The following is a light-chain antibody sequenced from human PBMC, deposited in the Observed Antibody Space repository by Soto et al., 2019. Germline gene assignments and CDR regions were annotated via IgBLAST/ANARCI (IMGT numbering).Light chain of an antibody. CDR1: QSVPSNF. CDR2: GAS. Sequence: EIALTQSPGTLSLSPGERVTLSCRASQSVPSNFLAWYQQKPGQAPRLLIYGASTRATGIPDRFSGSGSGTDFTLTISRLEPEDFAVYYCQQYENSLNWTFGQGTKVEIK. J-gene: IGKJ1*01. V-gene: IGKV3-20*01. CDR3: QQYENSLNWT.